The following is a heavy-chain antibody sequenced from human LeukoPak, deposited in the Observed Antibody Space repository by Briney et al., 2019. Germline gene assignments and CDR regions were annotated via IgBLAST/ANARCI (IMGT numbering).Heavy chain of an antibody. Sequence: ASVKVSCKDSGYTFTNYDISWVRQATGQGLEWMGWMNPNSGNTGYAQKFQGRVTITRNISISTAYMELSSLRSEDTAVYYCARCDYDTSVNPKWFDPWGQGTLVSVSS. D-gene: IGHD3-22*01. J-gene: IGHJ5*02. CDR1: GYTFTNYD. CDR2: MNPNSGNT. V-gene: IGHV1-8*03. CDR3: ARCDYDTSVNPKWFDP.